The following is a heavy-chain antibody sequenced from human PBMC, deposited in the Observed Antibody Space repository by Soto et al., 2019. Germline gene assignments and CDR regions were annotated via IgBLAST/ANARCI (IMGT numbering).Heavy chain of an antibody. J-gene: IGHJ5*02. CDR2: IWYDGSNK. CDR3: ARGDYYGSGNWFDP. V-gene: IGHV3-33*01. D-gene: IGHD3-10*01. CDR1: GFTFSSYG. Sequence: GGSLRLSCAASGFTFSSYGMHWVRQAPGKGLEWVAVIWYDGSNKYYADSVKGRFTISRDNSKNTLYLQMNSLRAEDTAVYYCARGDYYGSGNWFDPWGQGTLVTVSS.